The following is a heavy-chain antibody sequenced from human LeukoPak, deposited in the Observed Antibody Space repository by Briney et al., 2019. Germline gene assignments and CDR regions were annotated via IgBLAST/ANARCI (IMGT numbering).Heavy chain of an antibody. D-gene: IGHD4-17*01. CDR1: GFTSSSYG. CDR2: IWYDGSNK. CDR3: ARMTTVTTEGI. V-gene: IGHV3-33*01. J-gene: IGHJ3*02. Sequence: GGSLRLSCAASGFTSSSYGMHWVRQAPGKGLEWVAVIWYDGSNKYYADSVKGRFTISRDNSKNTLYLQMNSLRAEDTAVYYCARMTTVTTEGIWGQGTMVTVSS.